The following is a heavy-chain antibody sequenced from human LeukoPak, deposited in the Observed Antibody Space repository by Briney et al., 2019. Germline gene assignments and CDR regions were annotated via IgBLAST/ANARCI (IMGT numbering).Heavy chain of an antibody. V-gene: IGHV1-2*02. CDR2: INPNSGGT. D-gene: IGHD3-3*01. Sequence: GASVKVSCKASGYTFTSYGISWVRQAPGQGLEWMGWINPNSGGTNYAQKFQGRVTMTRDTSISTAYMELRRLRSDDTAVYYCARKLRSLNWFDPWGQGTLVTVSS. CDR3: ARKLRSLNWFDP. J-gene: IGHJ5*02. CDR1: GYTFTSYG.